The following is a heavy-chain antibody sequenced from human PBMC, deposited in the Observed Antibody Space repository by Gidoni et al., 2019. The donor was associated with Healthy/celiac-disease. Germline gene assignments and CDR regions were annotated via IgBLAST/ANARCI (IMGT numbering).Heavy chain of an antibody. V-gene: IGHV4-59*08. Sequence: QVQLQESGPGLVKPSETLSLTCTVSGGSISRYYWSWIRQPPGKGLDWIGYIYYSGSTNYNPSLKSRVTISVDTSKNQFSLKLSSVTAADTAVYYCARHTHSSGWYFNQLGTGYAFDIWGQGTMVTVSS. CDR3: ARHTHSSGWYFNQLGTGYAFDI. J-gene: IGHJ3*02. CDR2: IYYSGST. D-gene: IGHD6-19*01. CDR1: GGSISRYY.